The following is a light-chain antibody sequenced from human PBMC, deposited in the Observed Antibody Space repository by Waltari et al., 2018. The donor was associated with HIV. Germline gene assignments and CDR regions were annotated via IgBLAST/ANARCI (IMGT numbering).Light chain of an antibody. V-gene: IGLV2-23*02. CDR1: RRVVGPYSL. Sequence: QSALTQPASLSGSPGQSITISCPGTRRVVGPYSLVSWYQLHPGKAPKLLIYEVTKRPSGVSDRFSGSKSGNTASLTISGLQAEDEADYYCCSFAGTFMIFGGGTKLTVL. CDR2: EVT. CDR3: CSFAGTFMI. J-gene: IGLJ2*01.